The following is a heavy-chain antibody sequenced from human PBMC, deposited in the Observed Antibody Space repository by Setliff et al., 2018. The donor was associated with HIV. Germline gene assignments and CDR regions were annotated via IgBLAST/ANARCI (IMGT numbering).Heavy chain of an antibody. CDR2: IYSGDVT. Sequence: PGGSLRLSCAASGFSVSTNYMTWVRQAPGGGLEWVSVIYSGDVTHYTDSVKGRFTVSRDNSRNTLYLQMYSLRTEDTAIYFCARGSHRATLVTTPFDYWGQGTLVTVSS. CDR3: ARGSHRATLVTTPFDY. J-gene: IGHJ4*02. CDR1: GFSVSTNY. D-gene: IGHD4-17*01. V-gene: IGHV3-53*01.